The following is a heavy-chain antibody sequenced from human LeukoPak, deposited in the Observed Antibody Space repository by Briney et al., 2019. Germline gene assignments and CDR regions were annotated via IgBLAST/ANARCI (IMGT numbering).Heavy chain of an antibody. D-gene: IGHD2-2*02. Sequence: PGGSLRLSCAASGFTFSDYYMSWIRQAPGKGLKWVSYIGSSGSTIYYADSVKGRFTISRDNAKNSLYLQMNSLRAEDAAVYYCARGKQRHCSSSSCYTESDYWGPGILVTVSS. CDR3: ARGKQRHCSSSSCYTESDY. CDR1: GFTFSDYY. V-gene: IGHV3-11*04. J-gene: IGHJ4*02. CDR2: IGSSGSTI.